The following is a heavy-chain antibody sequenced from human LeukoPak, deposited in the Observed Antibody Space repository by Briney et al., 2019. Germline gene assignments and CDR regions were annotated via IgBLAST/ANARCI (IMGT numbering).Heavy chain of an antibody. CDR2: INHSGST. Sequence: SETLSLTCAVYGGSFSGYDWSWIRQPPGKGLEWIGEINHSGSTNYNPSLKSRVTISVDTSKNQFSLKLSSVTAADTAVYYCARGRIFDYWGQGTPVTVSS. CDR3: ARGRIFDY. CDR1: GGSFSGYD. J-gene: IGHJ4*02. V-gene: IGHV4-34*01. D-gene: IGHD1-14*01.